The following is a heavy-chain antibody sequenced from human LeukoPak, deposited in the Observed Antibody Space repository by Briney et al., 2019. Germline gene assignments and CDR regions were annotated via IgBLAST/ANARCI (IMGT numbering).Heavy chain of an antibody. CDR2: INEDGSQK. Sequence: GSLRLSCAASGFTFRRSWLSWVRQAPGAGLEWVANINEDGSQKYYVDSVKGRFTISRDNAKSSLYLQMNSLRAEENAVVYFGSPRKGHLGQGNLVT. CDR3: GSPRKGH. CDR1: GFTFRRSW. J-gene: IGHJ4*01. V-gene: IGHV3-7*01.